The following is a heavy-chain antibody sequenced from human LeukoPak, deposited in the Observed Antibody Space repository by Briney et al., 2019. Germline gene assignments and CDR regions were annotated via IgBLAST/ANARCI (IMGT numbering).Heavy chain of an antibody. D-gene: IGHD3-3*01. V-gene: IGHV3-9*01. Sequence: SLRLSCAASGFTFDDYAMHGVRQAPGKGLEWVSGISWNSGSIGYADSVKGRFTISRDNAKNSLYLQMNSLRAEDTALYYCAKDMRYDFWSGYDYWGQGTLVTVSS. CDR1: GFTFDDYA. CDR3: AKDMRYDFWSGYDY. CDR2: ISWNSGSI. J-gene: IGHJ4*02.